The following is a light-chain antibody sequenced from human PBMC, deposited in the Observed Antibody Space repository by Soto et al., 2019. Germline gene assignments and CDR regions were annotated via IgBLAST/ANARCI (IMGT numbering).Light chain of an antibody. J-gene: IGKJ1*01. CDR3: QQYGSSGT. CDR1: QTVGSSF. Sequence: ENVLTQSPATLSLSPGERATLSCRASQTVGSSFLAWYQQKRGQAPRLLIYGASNRATGIPDRFSGSGSGADFTLTINRLEPEDFAVYYCQQYGSSGTFGQGTKVEIK. V-gene: IGKV3-20*01. CDR2: GAS.